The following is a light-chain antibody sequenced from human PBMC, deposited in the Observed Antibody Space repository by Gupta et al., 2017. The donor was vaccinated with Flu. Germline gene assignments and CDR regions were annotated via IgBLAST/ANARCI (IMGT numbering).Light chain of an antibody. J-gene: IGLJ2*01. CDR2: RDS. V-gene: IGLV3-9*01. CDR3: QVLDSSTGV. CDR1: KIGSKH. Sequence: SYELTQPLSVSVALGQTARITCGGNKIGSKHVHWYQQKPGQAPVLVIYRDSNRPSGIPERFSGSNSGNTATLTISRAQAGDEAYYYCQVLDSSTGVFGGGTKLTVL.